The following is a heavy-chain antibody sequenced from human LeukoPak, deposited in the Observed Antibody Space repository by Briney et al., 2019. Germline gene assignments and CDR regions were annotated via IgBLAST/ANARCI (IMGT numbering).Heavy chain of an antibody. CDR2: ISGSGGST. CDR3: APRLWYLDY. CDR1: GLTFSSYA. J-gene: IGHJ4*02. Sequence: GGSLRLSCAASGLTFSSYAMSWVRQAPGKGLEWVSAISGSGGSTYYADSVKGRFTISRDNSRNTLYLQMNSLRAEDTAVYYCAPRLWYLDYWGQGTLVTVSS. D-gene: IGHD2-15*01. V-gene: IGHV3-23*01.